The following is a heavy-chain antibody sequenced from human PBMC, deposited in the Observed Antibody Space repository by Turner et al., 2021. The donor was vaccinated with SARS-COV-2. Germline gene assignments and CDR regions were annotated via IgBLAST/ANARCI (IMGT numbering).Heavy chain of an antibody. CDR2: ISSSSNYI. J-gene: IGHJ4*02. V-gene: IGHV3-21*01. CDR3: ARDPDPGINPADY. D-gene: IGHD6-13*01. CDR1: GFTFSSYN. Sequence: EVQLVESGGGLVKPGGSLRLSCAASGFTFSSYNMNWVRQAPGKGLEWVLSISSSSNYIYYADSVKGRFTSSRDNAKNSLYLQMNSLRAEDTAVYYCARDPDPGINPADYWGQGTLVTVSS.